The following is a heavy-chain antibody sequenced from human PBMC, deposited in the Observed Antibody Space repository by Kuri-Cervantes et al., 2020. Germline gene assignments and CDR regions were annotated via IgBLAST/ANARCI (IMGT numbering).Heavy chain of an antibody. CDR1: GFTFSSYG. Sequence: GGSLRLSCAASGFTFSSYGMHWVRQAPGKGLEWVAVISYDGSNKYYADSVKGRFTISRDNSKNTLYLQMNSLRAEDTALYYCAKGGAVAGGSFDYWGQGTLVTVSS. CDR2: ISYDGSNK. V-gene: IGHV3-30*18. D-gene: IGHD6-19*01. J-gene: IGHJ4*02. CDR3: AKGGAVAGGSFDY.